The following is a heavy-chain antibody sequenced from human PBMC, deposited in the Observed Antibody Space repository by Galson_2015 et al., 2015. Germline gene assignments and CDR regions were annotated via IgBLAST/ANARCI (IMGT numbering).Heavy chain of an antibody. CDR1: GFTFRDHA. V-gene: IGHV3-49*03. CDR2: IRSKPYGGTT. D-gene: IGHD5-18*01. J-gene: IGHJ6*02. CDR3: ARDGEHSFGYFGDYYYGMDV. Sequence: SLRLSCATSGFTFRDHAMSWFRQLPGKGLEWVGFIRSKPYGGTTEYAASVKGRFIISRNDSKSVAYLQMNSLKTEDTGVYYCARDGEHSFGYFGDYYYGMDVWGQGTTVTVSS.